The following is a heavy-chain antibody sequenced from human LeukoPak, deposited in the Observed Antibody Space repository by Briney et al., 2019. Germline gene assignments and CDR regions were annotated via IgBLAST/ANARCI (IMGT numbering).Heavy chain of an antibody. CDR1: GFTVSSNY. V-gene: IGHV3-53*01. CDR2: FYSGGST. CDR3: ARGDGYNFWDY. D-gene: IGHD5-24*01. Sequence: SGGSLRLSCAASGFTVSSNYMSWVRQAPGKGLEWVSVFYSGGSTYYADSVKGRFTISRDNSKNTVYLQMNSLRAEDTAVYYCARGDGYNFWDYWGQGTLVTVSS. J-gene: IGHJ4*02.